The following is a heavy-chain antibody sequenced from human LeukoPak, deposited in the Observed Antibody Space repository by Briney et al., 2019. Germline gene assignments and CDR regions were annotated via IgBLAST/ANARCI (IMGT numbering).Heavy chain of an antibody. Sequence: PSETLSLTCTVSGGSISSSSYYWGWIRQPPGKGLEWIGSIYYSGSTYYNPSLKSRVTISVDTSKNQFSLKLSSVTAADTAVYYCARAAGGYYYDSSGVLFQHWGQGTLVTVSS. D-gene: IGHD3-22*01. J-gene: IGHJ1*01. CDR1: GGSISSSSYY. V-gene: IGHV4-39*07. CDR3: ARAAGGYYYDSSGVLFQH. CDR2: IYYSGST.